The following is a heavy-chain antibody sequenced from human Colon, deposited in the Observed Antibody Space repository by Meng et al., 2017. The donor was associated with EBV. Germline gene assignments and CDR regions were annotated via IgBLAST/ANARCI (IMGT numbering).Heavy chain of an antibody. J-gene: IGHJ4*02. CDR1: GGSISSRTYY. CDR2: ISYRGTT. D-gene: IGHD6-19*01. CDR3: GRPHLISVAGHFDY. V-gene: IGHV4-39*01. Sequence: QVAGPGLLNVSGPLSLPCMVSGGSISSRTYYWGWIRQPPGSGLEWIGSISYRGTTYYHPSLKSRVTISVDTSNNQFSLKLSSVTAADTAVYYCGRPHLISVAGHFDYWGQGTLVTVSS.